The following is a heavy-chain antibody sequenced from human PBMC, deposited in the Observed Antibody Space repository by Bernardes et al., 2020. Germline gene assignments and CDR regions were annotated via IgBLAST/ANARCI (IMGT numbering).Heavy chain of an antibody. Sequence: SLRLSCAASGFTFSSYSMNWVRQAPGKGLEWVSYISSSSSTIYYADSVKGRFTISRDNAKNSLYLQMNSLRDEDTAVYYCARVFGAYSSSFFPFDYWGQGTLVTVSS. J-gene: IGHJ4*02. V-gene: IGHV3-48*02. D-gene: IGHD6-13*01. CDR1: GFTFSSYS. CDR2: ISSSSSTI. CDR3: ARVFGAYSSSFFPFDY.